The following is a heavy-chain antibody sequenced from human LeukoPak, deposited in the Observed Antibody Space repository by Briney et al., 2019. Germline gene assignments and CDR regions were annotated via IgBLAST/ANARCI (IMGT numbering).Heavy chain of an antibody. V-gene: IGHV3-74*01. Sequence: GGSLRLSCAASGFTFTSYWMHWVRQAPGKGLVWVSRVTSDGSSTTYADSVKGRFTISRDNAKNTLYLQMNSLRAEDTAVYYCARGRYYGMDVWGQGTTVTVSS. CDR1: GFTFTSYW. CDR3: ARGRYYGMDV. J-gene: IGHJ6*02. CDR2: VTSDGSST.